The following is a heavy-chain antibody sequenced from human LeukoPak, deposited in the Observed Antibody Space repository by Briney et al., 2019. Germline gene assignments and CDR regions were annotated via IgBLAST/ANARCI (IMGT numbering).Heavy chain of an antibody. D-gene: IGHD1-26*01. CDR3: ARDRRGLVGATDY. V-gene: IGHV3-23*01. CDR2: ISGSGGST. Sequence: GGSLRLSCVASGFTFSSYAMSWVRQAPGKGLEWVSAISGSGGSTYCADSVKGRFTISRDNSKNTLYLQMNSLRAEDTAVYYCARDRRGLVGATDYWGQGTLVTVSS. CDR1: GFTFSSYA. J-gene: IGHJ4*02.